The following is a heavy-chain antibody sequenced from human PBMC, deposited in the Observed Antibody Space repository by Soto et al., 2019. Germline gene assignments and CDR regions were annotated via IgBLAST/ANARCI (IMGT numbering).Heavy chain of an antibody. CDR2: ISGSGGST. V-gene: IGHV3-23*01. D-gene: IGHD3-3*01. CDR1: GFTFSSYA. J-gene: IGHJ5*02. Sequence: GGSLRLSCAASGFTFSSYAMSWARQAPGRGLEWVSAISGSGGSTYYADSVKGRFTISRDNSKNTLYLQMNSLRAEDTAVYYCAKDPRITIFGVVGWFDPWGQGTLVTVSS. CDR3: AKDPRITIFGVVGWFDP.